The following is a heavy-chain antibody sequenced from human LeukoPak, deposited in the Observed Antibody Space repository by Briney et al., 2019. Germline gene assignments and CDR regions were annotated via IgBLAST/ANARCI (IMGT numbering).Heavy chain of an antibody. V-gene: IGHV5-51*01. CDR2: IYPGDSDT. J-gene: IGHJ5*02. D-gene: IGHD6-13*01. Sequence: GESLKISCKGSGYSFTSYWIGWVRQMPGKGLEWMGIIYPGDSDTRYSPSFQGQVTISADKSISTAYLQWSSLKASDTAMYYCARLVRISSTPRPSLFDPWGQGTLVTVSS. CDR3: ARLVRISSTPRPSLFDP. CDR1: GYSFTSYW.